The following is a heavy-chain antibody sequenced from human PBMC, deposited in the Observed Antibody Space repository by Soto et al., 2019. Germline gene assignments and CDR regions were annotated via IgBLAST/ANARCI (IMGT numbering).Heavy chain of an antibody. Sequence: PGGSLRLSCAASGFTLSSYGMHWVRQAPGKGLEWVAVIWYDGSNKYYADSVKGRFTISRDNAKNALYLQMNSLRAEDTAVYYCARVSSGSYLSYHYYGMDVWGQGTTVTVS. CDR1: GFTLSSYG. V-gene: IGHV3-33*01. CDR2: IWYDGSNK. D-gene: IGHD1-26*01. J-gene: IGHJ6*02. CDR3: ARVSSGSYLSYHYYGMDV.